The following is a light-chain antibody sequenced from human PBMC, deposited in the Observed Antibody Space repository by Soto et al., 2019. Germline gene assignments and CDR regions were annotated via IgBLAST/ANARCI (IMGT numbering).Light chain of an antibody. Sequence: QAVVTQPASVSGSPGQSITISCTGASSDVGGYNYVSWYQQLPGKAPNLMIYDVSNRPSGVSNRFSGSKSGNMASLTISGLQSEDEADYYCTSYTSSSSYVFGTGTKLTVL. CDR3: TSYTSSSSYV. V-gene: IGLV2-14*01. CDR1: SSDVGGYNY. J-gene: IGLJ1*01. CDR2: DVS.